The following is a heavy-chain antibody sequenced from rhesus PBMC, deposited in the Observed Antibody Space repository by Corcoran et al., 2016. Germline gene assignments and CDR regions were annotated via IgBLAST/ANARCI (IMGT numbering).Heavy chain of an antibody. CDR2: LRSGGST. Sequence: QVQLQQWGEGLGKPSETLSLTCAAYGGSVSGYWWGWHRPHPGTGPEWVGRLRSGGSTNYNPALKSRVTISIATSRAQFSLKLSSVTAADTAVYYCARLILYSKMDYWGQGVLVTVSS. V-gene: IGHV4-160*01. J-gene: IGHJ4*01. D-gene: IGHD4-23*01. CDR3: ARLILYSKMDY. CDR1: GGSVSGYW.